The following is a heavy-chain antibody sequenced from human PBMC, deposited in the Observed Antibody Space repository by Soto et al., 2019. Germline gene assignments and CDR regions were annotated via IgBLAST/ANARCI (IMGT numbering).Heavy chain of an antibody. J-gene: IGHJ4*02. Sequence: QLHLVQSGAELRKPGASVKVSCKASGYTFSSYAMHWLRQPPGQRLERMGWINAGYGNTNSSQTFQDRVTISWDTSASTAYKELTRQRSEDTAVYYCARDTGDGTFDFWGQVTLVTVSS. CDR2: INAGYGNT. D-gene: IGHD2-8*02. V-gene: IGHV1-3*01. CDR1: GYTFSSYA. CDR3: ARDTGDGTFDF.